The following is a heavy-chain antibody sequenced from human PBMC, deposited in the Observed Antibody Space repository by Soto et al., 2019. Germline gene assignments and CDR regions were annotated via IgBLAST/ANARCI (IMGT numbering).Heavy chain of an antibody. J-gene: IGHJ6*03. D-gene: IGHD6-13*01. CDR1: GFTFSSCS. CDR2: ISSSSSYI. CDR3: ARDLSSSWNYYYYYMDV. Sequence: EVQLVESGGGLVKPGGSLRLSCAASGFTFSSCSMNWVRQAPGKGLEWVSSISSSSSYIYYADSVKGRFTISRDNAKNSLYLQMNSLRAEDTAVYYCARDLSSSWNYYYYYMDVWGKGTTVTVSS. V-gene: IGHV3-21*01.